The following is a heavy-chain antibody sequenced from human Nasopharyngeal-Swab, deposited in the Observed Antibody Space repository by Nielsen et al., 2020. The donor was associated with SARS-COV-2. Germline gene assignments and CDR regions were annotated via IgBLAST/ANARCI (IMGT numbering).Heavy chain of an antibody. CDR3: ARGAPNTVSALDY. CDR2: INPSGGST. D-gene: IGHD4-11*01. J-gene: IGHJ4*02. Sequence: WVRQAPGQGLEWMGIINPSGGSTSYAQKFQGRVTMTRDTSTSTVYMDLSSLRSEDTAVYYCARGAPNTVSALDYWGQGTPVIVSS. V-gene: IGHV1-46*01.